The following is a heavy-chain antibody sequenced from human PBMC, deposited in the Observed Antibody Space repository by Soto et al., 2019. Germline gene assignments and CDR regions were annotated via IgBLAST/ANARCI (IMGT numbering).Heavy chain of an antibody. J-gene: IGHJ3*02. V-gene: IGHV4-34*01. CDR2: INHSGST. CDR3: ARPDCSGGSCYRNPDAFDI. D-gene: IGHD2-15*01. CDR1: GVSFSGYY. Sequence: SETLSLTCAVYGVSFSGYYWIWLRQPPGKGLEWIGEINHSGSTNYNPSLKSRVTISVDTSKNQFSLKLSSVTAADTAVYYCARPDCSGGSCYRNPDAFDIWGQGTMVTVSS.